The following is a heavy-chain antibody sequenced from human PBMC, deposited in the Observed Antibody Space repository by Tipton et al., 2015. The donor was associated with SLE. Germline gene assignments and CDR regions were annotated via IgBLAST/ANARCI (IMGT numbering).Heavy chain of an antibody. CDR3: ASVSSSSGGDYYYYMDV. CDR1: GGSISSGSYY. J-gene: IGHJ6*03. Sequence: TLSLTCTVSGGSISSGSYYWSWIRQPAGKGLEWIGRIYTSGSTNYNPSLKSRVTISVDTSKNQFSLKLSSVTAADTAVYYCASVSSSSGGDYYYYMDVWGKGTTVTVSS. D-gene: IGHD6-6*01. CDR2: IYTSGST. V-gene: IGHV4-61*02.